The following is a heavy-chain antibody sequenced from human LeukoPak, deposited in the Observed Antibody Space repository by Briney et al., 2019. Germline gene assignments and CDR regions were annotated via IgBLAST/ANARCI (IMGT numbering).Heavy chain of an antibody. D-gene: IGHD3-10*01. J-gene: IGHJ4*02. CDR2: ISGSGGST. CDR1: GFTFSSYA. CDR3: AKFMRSGSYYLLFDY. Sequence: GGSLRLSCAASGFTFSSYAMSWVRQAPGKGLEWVSAISGSGGSTYYADSVKGRFTISRDNSKNTLYLQMNSLRAEDTAVYYCAKFMRSGSYYLLFDYWGQGTLVTVSS. V-gene: IGHV3-23*01.